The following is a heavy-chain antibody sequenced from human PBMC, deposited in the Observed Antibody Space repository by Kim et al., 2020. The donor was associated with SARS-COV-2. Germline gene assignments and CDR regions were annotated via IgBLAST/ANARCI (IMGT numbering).Heavy chain of an antibody. CDR2: IYPGDSDT. Sequence: GESLRISCKCSGYSFTNYWVGWVRQMPGRGLEWMGIIYPGDSDTRYGPSFRGQVTISADKSINTAYLQWSSLKASDTAMYYCARRPRGSFPYFDYWGQGT. CDR3: ARRPRGSFPYFDY. CDR1: GYSFTNYW. D-gene: IGHD3-16*01. V-gene: IGHV5-51*01. J-gene: IGHJ4*02.